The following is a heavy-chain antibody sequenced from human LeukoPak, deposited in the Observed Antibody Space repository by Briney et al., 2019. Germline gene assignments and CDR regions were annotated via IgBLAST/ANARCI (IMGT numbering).Heavy chain of an antibody. D-gene: IGHD6-13*01. CDR1: GGSISSYY. V-gene: IGHV4-4*09. Sequence: PSESLSLTCTVSGGSISSYYGSWVRQPPGKGLEWIGYIYTSGSSNYNPSLKSRVTISVDTSNNQFSLKLSSVTAADTAVYYSASGSSTNSRYYYYYMDVWGKGTAVTVSS. CDR3: ASGSSTNSRYYYYYMDV. J-gene: IGHJ6*03. CDR2: IYTSGSS.